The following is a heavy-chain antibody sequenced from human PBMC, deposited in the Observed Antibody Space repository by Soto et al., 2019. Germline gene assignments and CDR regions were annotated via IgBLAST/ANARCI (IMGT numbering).Heavy chain of an antibody. CDR3: ARHATYYDILRGYYFDY. Sequence: GESLKISCQGSGYSFSTYRIAWVRQVPGKGLEWMGIISPGDSDTKYSQSFQGQVTISADKSISTAYLQWNRLKASDTAMYYCARHATYYDILRGYYFDYLGQGTLVTVSS. J-gene: IGHJ4*02. V-gene: IGHV5-51*01. CDR2: ISPGDSDT. CDR1: GYSFSTYR. D-gene: IGHD3-9*01.